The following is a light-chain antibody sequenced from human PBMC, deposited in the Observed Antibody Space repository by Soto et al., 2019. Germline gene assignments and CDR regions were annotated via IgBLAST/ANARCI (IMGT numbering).Light chain of an antibody. CDR3: SAWDDGLLLV. Sequence: QSVLTQPPSASGTPGQRVIISCSGSSSNIGSYTVNWYQQFPVTAPKLLIYSSNQRPSGVPDRFSGSKSGTSASLAISGLQSEDEADYYCSAWDDGLLLVFGGGTKLTVL. V-gene: IGLV1-44*01. J-gene: IGLJ3*02. CDR2: SSN. CDR1: SSNIGSYT.